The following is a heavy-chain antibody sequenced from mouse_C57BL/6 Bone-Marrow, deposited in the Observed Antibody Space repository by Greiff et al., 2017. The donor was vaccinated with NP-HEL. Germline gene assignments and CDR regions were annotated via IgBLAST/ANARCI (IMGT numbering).Heavy chain of an antibody. D-gene: IGHD1-1*01. CDR1: GFTFSSYG. V-gene: IGHV5-6*01. Sequence: EVQVVESGGDLVKPGGSLKLSCAASGFTFSSYGMSWVRQTPDKRLEWVATISSGGSYTYYPDSVKGRFTISRDNAKNTLYLQMSSLKSEDTAMYYCARRYYGSSPYYWGQGTTLTVSS. J-gene: IGHJ2*01. CDR2: ISSGGSYT. CDR3: ARRYYGSSPYY.